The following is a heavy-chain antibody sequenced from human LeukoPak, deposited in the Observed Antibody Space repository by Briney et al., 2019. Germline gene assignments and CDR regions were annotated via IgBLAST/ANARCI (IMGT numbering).Heavy chain of an antibody. Sequence: GRSLRLSCAASGFTFDDYAMHWVRQAPGKGLEWASGISWNSGSIGYADSVKGRFTISRDNAKNSLYLQMNSLRAEDTALYYCAKSGRGSSGWYELYYFDYWGQGTLVTVSS. V-gene: IGHV3-9*01. CDR3: AKSGRGSSGWYELYYFDY. D-gene: IGHD6-19*01. CDR2: ISWNSGSI. J-gene: IGHJ4*02. CDR1: GFTFDDYA.